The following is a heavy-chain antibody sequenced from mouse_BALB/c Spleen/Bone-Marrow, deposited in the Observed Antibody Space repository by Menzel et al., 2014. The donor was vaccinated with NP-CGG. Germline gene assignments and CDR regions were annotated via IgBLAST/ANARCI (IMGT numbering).Heavy chain of an antibody. Sequence: EVKLQESGGGLVQPGGSLKLSCAASGFDFSRYWMIWVRQAPGKGLEWIGEINPDSSAIIYTPSLKDKFIISRDNAKNTLFLQMSEVRSEDTAPYYCARPYYRYLYFDCWGQGTTLTVSS. V-gene: IGHV4-1*02. J-gene: IGHJ2*01. CDR2: INPDSSAI. D-gene: IGHD2-14*01. CDR1: GFDFSRYW. CDR3: ARPYYRYLYFDC.